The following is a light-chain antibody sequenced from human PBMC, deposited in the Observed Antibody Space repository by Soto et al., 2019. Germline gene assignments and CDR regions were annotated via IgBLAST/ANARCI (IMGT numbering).Light chain of an antibody. CDR3: QQRVFT. Sequence: DIQMTQSPSSLSASVGDRVSITCRASQSISDYLIWYQQKPGKAPKLMIYAASSLQSGVPSRFCGSGSGTDFTLTISSLQPDEFETYYCQQRVFTFGPGTKVDIK. J-gene: IGKJ3*01. V-gene: IGKV1-39*01. CDR1: QSISDY. CDR2: AAS.